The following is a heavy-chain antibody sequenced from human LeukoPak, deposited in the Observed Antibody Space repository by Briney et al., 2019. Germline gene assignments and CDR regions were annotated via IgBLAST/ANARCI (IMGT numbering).Heavy chain of an antibody. D-gene: IGHD2-2*01. V-gene: IGHV1-46*01. J-gene: IGHJ4*02. Sequence: GVSVKVSCKASGYTLTGYYMHEVRQATGQGLEWMGIMNPSGGSTSYAQKFQGRVTMTRDTSTSTVYMELSSLRSEDTAVYYCARGSNRQYQLLYYWGQGTLDTVSS. CDR1: GYTLTGYY. CDR3: ARGSNRQYQLLYY. CDR2: MNPSGGST.